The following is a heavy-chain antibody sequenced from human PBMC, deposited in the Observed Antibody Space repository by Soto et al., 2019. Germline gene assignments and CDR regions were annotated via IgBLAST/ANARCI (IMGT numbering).Heavy chain of an antibody. J-gene: IGHJ5*02. Sequence: ASVKVSCRTSGYTFSNYGITRVRQAPGHRLEWLGWISIYSDGTNYAQKFQGRVSMTTDTSTTTAYMELRSLRSDETAVYYCARVVPGAEAWFGPWGQGTLVTVSS. V-gene: IGHV1-18*01. CDR1: GYTFSNYG. D-gene: IGHD2-2*01. CDR2: ISIYSDGT. CDR3: ARVVPGAEAWFGP.